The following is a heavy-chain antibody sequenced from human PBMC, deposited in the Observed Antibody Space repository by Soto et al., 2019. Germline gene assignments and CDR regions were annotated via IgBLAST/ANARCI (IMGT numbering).Heavy chain of an antibody. V-gene: IGHV1-18*03. J-gene: IGHJ3*02. CDR2: ISAYNGNT. CDR1: GYTFTSYC. CDR3: ARDLCNSGTDDAFYI. D-gene: IGHD2-8*02. Sequence: ASVKLACKASGYTFTSYCISWVRQAPVQGLEWMGWISAYNGNTNYAQKLQGRVTMTTDTSTRTAYGELRSLRSDDMALYYCARDLCNSGTDDAFYIWGQGTMVTVSS.